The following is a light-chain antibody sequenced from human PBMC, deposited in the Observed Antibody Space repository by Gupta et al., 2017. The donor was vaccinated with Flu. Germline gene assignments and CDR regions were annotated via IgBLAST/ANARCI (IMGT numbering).Light chain of an antibody. CDR1: QAISSL. V-gene: IGKV1-9*01. J-gene: IGKJ3*01. CDR2: RAS. CDR3: QQLNSCPRT. Sequence: PSFPPASVRDRVTITCLASQAISSLLTWYQHKPGKVPKLLIYRASTVKSGLPSRFSGSGSGTSFTLTISTRQPEDFATYYCQQLNSCPRTFGHGTKVDVK.